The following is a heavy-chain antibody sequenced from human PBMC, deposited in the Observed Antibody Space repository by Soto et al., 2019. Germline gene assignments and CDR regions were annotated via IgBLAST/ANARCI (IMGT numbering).Heavy chain of an antibody. Sequence: GGSLRLSCAASGFTFSNAWMNWVRQAPGKGLEWVGRIKSKTDGGTTDYAAPVKGRFTISRDDSKNTLYLQMNSLKTEDTAVYYCTTDLVNYGDSPNVGVWGQGTTVTVSS. CDR1: GFTFSNAW. CDR2: IKSKTDGGTT. J-gene: IGHJ6*02. D-gene: IGHD4-17*01. V-gene: IGHV3-15*07. CDR3: TTDLVNYGDSPNVGV.